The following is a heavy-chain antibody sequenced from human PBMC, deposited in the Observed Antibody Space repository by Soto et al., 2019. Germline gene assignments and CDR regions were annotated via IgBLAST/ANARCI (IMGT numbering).Heavy chain of an antibody. CDR1: VHSISNCSE. D-gene: IGHD6-19*01. Sequence: SEPLSLPYTVSVHSISNCSEGACIRQPPVKGPEWIASIYHGGTTFYNPSLKSRITISVDTSNNQFSLKLTSVTAADTAVYYCARVHVMVVAGSTFDYWGHGTLVTVSS. CDR3: ARVHVMVVAGSTFDY. J-gene: IGHJ4*01. CDR2: IYHGGTT. V-gene: IGHV4-38-2*02.